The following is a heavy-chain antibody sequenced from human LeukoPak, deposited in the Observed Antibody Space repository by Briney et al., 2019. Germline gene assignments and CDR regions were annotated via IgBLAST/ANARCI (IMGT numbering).Heavy chain of an antibody. D-gene: IGHD4-17*01. J-gene: IGHJ4*02. CDR3: ARATGHGDDY. CDR2: IYYSGST. Sequence: SETLSLTCTVSGGSISSSSYYWGWIRQPPGKGLEWIGSIYYSGSTYYNPSLKSRVTISVDTSKNQFSLKLSSVTAADTAVYYCARATGHGDDYWGQGTLVTVSS. CDR1: GGSISSSSYY. V-gene: IGHV4-39*01.